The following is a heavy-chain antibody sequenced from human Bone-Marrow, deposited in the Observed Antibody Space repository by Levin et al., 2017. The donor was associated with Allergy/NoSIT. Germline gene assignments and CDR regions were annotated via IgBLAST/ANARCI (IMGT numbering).Heavy chain of an antibody. CDR1: GFTFSSYA. V-gene: IGHV3-33*01. CDR2: IWYDGSEK. CDR3: ARGKQATAATPGAY. Sequence: GESLKISCAASGFTFSSYAMHWVRQAPGKGLEWVAVIWYDGSEKWFADSVKGRFHISRDNSENMVYLQMNSLRVEDTAVYYCARGKQATAATPGAYWGQGTVVTVSS. D-gene: IGHD2-15*01. J-gene: IGHJ4*02.